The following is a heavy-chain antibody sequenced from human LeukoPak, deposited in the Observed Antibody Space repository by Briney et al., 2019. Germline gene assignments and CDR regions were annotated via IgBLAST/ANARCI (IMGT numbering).Heavy chain of an antibody. CDR1: GGTFSSYA. CDR3: AREEGNWAYFDD. J-gene: IGHJ4*02. D-gene: IGHD7-27*01. Sequence: VASVTVSCKASGGTFSSYAISWVRQARGQGLEWMGRVIPIFGTANYARKFQGRVTITTDESTSTAYMELSSLRSEDTAVYYCAREEGNWAYFDDWGQGTLVTVSS. CDR2: VIPIFGTA. V-gene: IGHV1-69*05.